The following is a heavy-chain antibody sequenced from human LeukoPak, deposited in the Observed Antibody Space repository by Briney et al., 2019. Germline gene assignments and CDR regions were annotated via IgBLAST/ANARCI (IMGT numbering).Heavy chain of an antibody. CDR1: SGSFSGYY. J-gene: IGHJ3*02. CDR3: ARVGGITMIVVLITDAFDI. Sequence: SETLSLTCAVYSGSFSGYYWSWIRQPPGKGLEWIGEINHSGSTNYNPSLKSRVTISVDTSKNQFSLKLRPVTAADTAVYYCARVGGITMIVVLITDAFDIWGQGTMVTVSS. D-gene: IGHD3-22*01. V-gene: IGHV4-34*01. CDR2: INHSGST.